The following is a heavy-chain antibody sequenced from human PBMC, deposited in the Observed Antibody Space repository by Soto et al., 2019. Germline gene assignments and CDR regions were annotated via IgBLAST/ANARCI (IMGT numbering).Heavy chain of an antibody. CDR1: GGTFANFI. CDR3: ARNGTYSSSLSQYSGMDV. J-gene: IGHJ6*02. CDR2: IVPMLGTP. D-gene: IGHD6-6*01. Sequence: QLQLVQSGAEVKEPGSSVRVSCKAPGGTFANFIMNWVRQTPGQGLEWMGGIVPMLGTPTYAEKFKGRVTISATGSTSTAYMELTSLRSEDTAVYYCARNGTYSSSLSQYSGMDVWGQGTTVTVS. V-gene: IGHV1-69*01.